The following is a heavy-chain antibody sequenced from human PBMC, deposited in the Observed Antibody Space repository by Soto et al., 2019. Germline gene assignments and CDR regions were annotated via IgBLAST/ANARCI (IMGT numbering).Heavy chain of an antibody. CDR2: ISWNSVTM. Sequence: PGGSLRLSCATSGFTFGDYAMHWVRQVPGKGLEWVSGISWNSVTMGYADSVKGRFTISRDNAKNSLYLEMNSLRAEDTALYYCAKAKIAVAGTILYYLDYWGQGTLVTVSS. CDR1: GFTFGDYA. J-gene: IGHJ4*02. V-gene: IGHV3-9*01. CDR3: AKAKIAVAGTILYYLDY. D-gene: IGHD6-19*01.